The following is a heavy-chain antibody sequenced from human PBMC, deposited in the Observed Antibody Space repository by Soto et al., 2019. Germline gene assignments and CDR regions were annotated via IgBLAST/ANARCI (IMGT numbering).Heavy chain of an antibody. D-gene: IGHD6-6*01. Sequence: GESLTISCTCSGYSFTRYWIGWVRQMPGKGLEWMGIIYPGDSDTRYSPSFQGQVTISADKSISTAYLQWSSLKASDTAMYYCARGHRQLSYNWFDPWGQGTLVTVSS. CDR2: IYPGDSDT. CDR3: ARGHRQLSYNWFDP. J-gene: IGHJ5*02. V-gene: IGHV5-51*01. CDR1: GYSFTRYW.